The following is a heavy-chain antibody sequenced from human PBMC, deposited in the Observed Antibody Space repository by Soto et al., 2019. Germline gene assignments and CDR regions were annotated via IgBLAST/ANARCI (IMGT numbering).Heavy chain of an antibody. CDR3: AKVWAYSSGWSEDY. V-gene: IGHV3-23*01. CDR1: GFTFSSYA. CDR2: ISGSGGST. J-gene: IGHJ4*02. Sequence: EVQLLESGGGLVQPGGSLRLSCAASGFTFSSYAMSWVRQAPGKGLEWVSAISGSGGSTYYADSVKGRFTISRDNSKNTLDLQMNSLRAEDTAVYYCAKVWAYSSGWSEDYWGQGTLVTVSS. D-gene: IGHD6-19*01.